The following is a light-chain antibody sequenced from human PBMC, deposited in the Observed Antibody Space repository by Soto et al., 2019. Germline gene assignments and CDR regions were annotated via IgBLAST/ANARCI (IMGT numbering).Light chain of an antibody. Sequence: DIQMPPSSSTLSASVGVRVTIACRASQTLSSSWLAWYQQKPGKEPKVLIYKASTLERGVPSRFSGSGSGTEFTLPISSLQPDDAATYYCQQYNPYWTLGQGTKVDIK. J-gene: IGKJ1*01. CDR3: QQYNPYWT. V-gene: IGKV1-5*03. CDR2: KAS. CDR1: QTLSSSW.